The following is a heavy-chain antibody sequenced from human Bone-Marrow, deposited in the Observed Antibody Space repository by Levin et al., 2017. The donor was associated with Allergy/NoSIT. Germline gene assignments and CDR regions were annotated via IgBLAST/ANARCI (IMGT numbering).Heavy chain of an antibody. CDR1: GFSFEGFA. CDR2: MSWNVGNI. J-gene: IGHJ4*02. D-gene: IGHD6-19*01. V-gene: IGHV3-9*01. Sequence: GGSLRLSCAASGFSFEGFAMHWVRRAPGKGLEWVSGMSWNVGNIGYADSVKGRFTISRDNAKNSLYLQMNSLRVDDTAVYYCVKDVGWTVAGGFDHWGQGTLVTVSS. CDR3: VKDVGWTVAGGFDH.